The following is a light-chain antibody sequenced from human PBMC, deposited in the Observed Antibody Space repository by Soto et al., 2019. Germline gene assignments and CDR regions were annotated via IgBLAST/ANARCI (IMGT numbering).Light chain of an antibody. CDR1: QSVSSSY. CDR3: QQYGSSPPIT. Sequence: EIVLTQSPGTLSLSPGERATISCRASQSVSSSYLAWYQQKPGQAPRLLIYGASSRATGIPDRFSGSGSGTDFTLTISRLEPEDFAVYYCQQYGSSPPITFGGGTRWIS. J-gene: IGKJ4*01. V-gene: IGKV3-20*01. CDR2: GAS.